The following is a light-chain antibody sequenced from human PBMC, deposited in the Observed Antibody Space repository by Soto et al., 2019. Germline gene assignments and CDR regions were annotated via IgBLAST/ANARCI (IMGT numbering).Light chain of an antibody. CDR2: NDS. CDR1: VLAKKY. CDR3: YSAAGIDLVV. Sequence: SYELPQPSSVSGSPGPTARITCSGDVLAKKYARWFQQKPGQAPVLLIYNDSERPSGIPERFSGSGSGTTVTLTISGAQVEDEADYYCYSAAGIDLVVFGGGTQLTVL. J-gene: IGLJ2*01. V-gene: IGLV3-27*01.